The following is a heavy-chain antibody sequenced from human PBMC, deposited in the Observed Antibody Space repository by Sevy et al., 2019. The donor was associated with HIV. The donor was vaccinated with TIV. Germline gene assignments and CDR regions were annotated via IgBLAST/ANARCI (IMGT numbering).Heavy chain of an antibody. J-gene: IGHJ3*02. CDR3: ARRWDGDAFDI. D-gene: IGHD1-26*01. Sequence: SETLSLTYTVSGGSISSYYWSWIRQPPGKGLEWIGYIYYSGSTNYNPSLKSRVTISVDTSKNQFSLKLSSVTAADTAVYYCARRWDGDAFDIWGQGTMVTVSS. V-gene: IGHV4-59*08. CDR1: GGSISSYY. CDR2: IYYSGST.